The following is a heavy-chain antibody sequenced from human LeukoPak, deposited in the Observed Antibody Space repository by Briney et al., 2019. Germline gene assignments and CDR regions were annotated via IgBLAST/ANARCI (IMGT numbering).Heavy chain of an antibody. CDR1: GGSISSSSYY. J-gene: IGHJ3*02. Sequence: SETLSLTCTVSGGSISSSSYYWGWIRQPPGKGLEWIGSIYYSGSTYYNPSLKSRVTISVDTSKNQFSLKLSSVTAADTAVYYCASNPAYYYDGSGYYAGAFDIWGQGTMVTVSS. CDR2: IYYSGST. V-gene: IGHV4-39*01. D-gene: IGHD3-22*01. CDR3: ASNPAYYYDGSGYYAGAFDI.